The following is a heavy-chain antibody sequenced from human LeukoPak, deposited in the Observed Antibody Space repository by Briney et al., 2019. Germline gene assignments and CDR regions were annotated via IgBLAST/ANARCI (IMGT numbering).Heavy chain of an antibody. V-gene: IGHV4-34*01. CDR1: GGSFSGYY. D-gene: IGHD2-15*01. Sequence: SETLSLTCAVYGGSFSGYYWSWIRQPPGKGLEWIGEINHSGSTNYNPSLKSRVTISVDTSKNQFSLKLSYVTAADTAVYYCARGRSPRFDPWGQGTLVTVSS. J-gene: IGHJ5*02. CDR3: ARGRSPRFDP. CDR2: INHSGST.